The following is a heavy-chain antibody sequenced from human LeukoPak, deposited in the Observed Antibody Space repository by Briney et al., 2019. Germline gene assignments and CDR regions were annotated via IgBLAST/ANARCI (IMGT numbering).Heavy chain of an antibody. V-gene: IGHV4-30-4*08. CDR3: ARVNYDSRDFDY. Sequence: WVRQPPGKGLEWIGYIYYSGSTYYNPSLKSRVTISVDTSKNQFSLKLSSVTAADTAVYYCARVNYDSRDFDYWGQGTLVTVSS. D-gene: IGHD3-22*01. J-gene: IGHJ4*02. CDR2: IYYSGST.